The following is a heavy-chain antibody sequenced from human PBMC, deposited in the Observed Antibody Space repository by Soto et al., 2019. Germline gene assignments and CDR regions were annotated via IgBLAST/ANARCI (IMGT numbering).Heavy chain of an antibody. D-gene: IGHD3-22*01. CDR3: AGGSVYYFGDAY. CDR1: GYTFTSYA. J-gene: IGHJ4*02. V-gene: IGHV1-3*01. Sequence: ASVKVSCKASGYTFTSYAMHWVRQAPGQRLEWMGWINAGNGNTKYSQKFQGRVTITRDTSASTAYMELSSLRSEDTAVYYCAGGSVYYFGDAYWGKGTRVTVSS. CDR2: INAGNGNT.